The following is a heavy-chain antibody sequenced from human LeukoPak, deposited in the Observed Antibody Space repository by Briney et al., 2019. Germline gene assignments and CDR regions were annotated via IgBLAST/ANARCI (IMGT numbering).Heavy chain of an antibody. D-gene: IGHD2-2*02. V-gene: IGHV1-18*01. Sequence: GASVTVSCKASGYTFPSYGFSWVRPAPGQGLEWLGWIGASNGYTNYAQKVQGRVTLTTDTSTSTAYMELRSLRSDDTAVYYCARDQPSCSGPSCYTYYYYGMDVWGQGTTVTVSS. CDR1: GYTFPSYG. CDR3: ARDQPSCSGPSCYTYYYYGMDV. J-gene: IGHJ6*02. CDR2: IGASNGYT.